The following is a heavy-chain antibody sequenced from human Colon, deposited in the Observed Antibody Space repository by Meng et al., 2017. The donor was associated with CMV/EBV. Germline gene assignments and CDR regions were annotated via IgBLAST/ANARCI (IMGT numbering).Heavy chain of an antibody. D-gene: IGHD3-9*01. J-gene: IGHJ6*02. CDR1: GYTFNGYY. V-gene: IGHV1-2*02. CDR3: ARDPPVLRYFDWLTNAGAYYYYGMDV. CDR2: VNPNSGGT. Sequence: SVTVSCKASGYTFNGYYMHRVRQAPGQGLEWMGWVNPNSGGTNYAQKFQGRVTMTRDTSISTAYMELSRLRSDDTAVYYCARDPPVLRYFDWLTNAGAYYYYGMDVWGQGTTVTVSS.